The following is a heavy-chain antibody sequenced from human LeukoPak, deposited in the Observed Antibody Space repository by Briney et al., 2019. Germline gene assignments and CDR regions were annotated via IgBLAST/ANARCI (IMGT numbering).Heavy chain of an antibody. Sequence: GGSLRLSCAASGFPFSSFGMSWVRQAPGEGLEWVSAFSSTWGTAYYADSVKGRFTISRDNSKNTLYLQMNSLRGEDTAISYCAKNGDRGAYCSGGSCYPDYYYNMDVWGKGTTVTISS. CDR3: AKNGDRGAYCSGGSCYPDYYYNMDV. J-gene: IGHJ6*03. D-gene: IGHD2-15*01. CDR1: GFPFSSFG. V-gene: IGHV3-23*01. CDR2: FSSTWGTA.